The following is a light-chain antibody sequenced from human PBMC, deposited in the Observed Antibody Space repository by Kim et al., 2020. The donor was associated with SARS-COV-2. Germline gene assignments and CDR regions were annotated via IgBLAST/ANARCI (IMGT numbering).Light chain of an antibody. CDR2: GKN. CDR1: SLRSYY. CDR3: NSRDSSGNPSV. V-gene: IGLV3-19*01. Sequence: SSELTQDPAVSVALGQTVRITCQGDSLRSYYASWYQQKPGQAPVLVIYGKNNRPSGIPDRFSGSSSGNTASLTITGAHAEDVSAYYCNSRDSSGNPSVFG. J-gene: IGLJ1*01.